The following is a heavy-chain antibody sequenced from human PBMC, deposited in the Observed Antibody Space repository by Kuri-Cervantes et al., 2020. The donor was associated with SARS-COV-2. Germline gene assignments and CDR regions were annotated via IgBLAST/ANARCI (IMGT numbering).Heavy chain of an antibody. CDR1: GDSITNYY. CDR2: VYYTGST. V-gene: IGHV4-59*01. CDR3: AREGPYGSGSYFDY. J-gene: IGHJ4*02. Sequence: GSLRLSCTVSGDSITNYYWSWIRQPPGKGLEWIGYVYYTGSTNYKPSLESRVTMSVDTSKNQFSLKLNSVTVADTAVYYCAREGPYGSGSYFDYWGQGTLVTVS. D-gene: IGHD3-10*01.